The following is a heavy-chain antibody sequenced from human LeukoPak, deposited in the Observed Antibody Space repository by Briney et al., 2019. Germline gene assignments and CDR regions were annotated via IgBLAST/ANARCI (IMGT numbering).Heavy chain of an antibody. CDR2: ISSNGGST. CDR3: ARGPLTQYYYYYYYMDV. CDR1: GFTFSSYS. V-gene: IGHV3-64*01. J-gene: IGHJ6*03. Sequence: PGGSLRLSCAASGFTFSSYSMHWVRQPPGKGLEYVSAISSNGGSTYYANSVKGRFTISRDNSKNTLYLQMGSLRAEDMAVYYCARGPLTQYYYYYYYMDVWGKGTTVTVSS. D-gene: IGHD4/OR15-4a*01.